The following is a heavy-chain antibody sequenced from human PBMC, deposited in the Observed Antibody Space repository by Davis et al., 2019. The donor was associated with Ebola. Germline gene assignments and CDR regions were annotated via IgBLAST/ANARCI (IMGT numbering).Heavy chain of an antibody. CDR2: ISYDGSNK. CDR3: ARDRVGANDY. Sequence: GESLKISCAASGFTFSSYGMHWVRQAPGKGLEWVAVISYDGSNKYYADSVKGRFTISRDNSKNTLYLQMNSLRAEDTAVYYCARDRVGANDYWGQGTLVTVSS. D-gene: IGHD1-26*01. J-gene: IGHJ4*02. CDR1: GFTFSSYG. V-gene: IGHV3-33*05.